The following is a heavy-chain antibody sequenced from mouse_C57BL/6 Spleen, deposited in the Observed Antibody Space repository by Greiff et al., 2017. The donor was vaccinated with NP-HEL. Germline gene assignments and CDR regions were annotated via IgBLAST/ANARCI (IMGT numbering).Heavy chain of an antibody. J-gene: IGHJ3*01. CDR2: IYPSDSET. CDR1: GYTFTSYW. CDR3: ARRGTGRGFAY. Sequence: VKQSCKASGYTFTSYWMDWVKQRPGQGLEWIGNIYPSDSETHYNQKFKDKATLTVDKSSSTAYMQLSSLTSEDSAVYYCARRGTGRGFAYWGQGTLVTVSA. V-gene: IGHV1-61*01.